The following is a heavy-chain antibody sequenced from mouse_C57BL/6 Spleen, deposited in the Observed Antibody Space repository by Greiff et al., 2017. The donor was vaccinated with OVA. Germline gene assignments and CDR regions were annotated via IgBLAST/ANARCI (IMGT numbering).Heavy chain of an antibody. CDR1: GFSLTSYG. D-gene: IGHD1-1*01. Sequence: VQLQQSGPGLVQPSQSLSITCTVSGFSLTSYGVHWVRQSPGKGLEWLGVIWRGGSTDYNAAFMSRLSITKDNSKSQVFFKMNSLQADDTAIYYCARVYYYVSSYDYYAMDYWGQGTSVTVSS. CDR3: ARVYYYVSSYDYYAMDY. V-gene: IGHV2-5*01. CDR2: IWRGGST. J-gene: IGHJ4*01.